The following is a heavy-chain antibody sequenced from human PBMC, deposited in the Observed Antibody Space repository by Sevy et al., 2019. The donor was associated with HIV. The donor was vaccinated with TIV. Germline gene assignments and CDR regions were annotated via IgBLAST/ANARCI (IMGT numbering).Heavy chain of an antibody. J-gene: IGHJ4*02. D-gene: IGHD3-3*01. CDR1: GFTFRTYS. CDR3: ARGFAIFGVVSGIDY. Sequence: GGSLRLSCAASGFTFRTYSMNWVRQAPGKGLEWLSSISDDSRYIYYSDSVKGRFTISRANAKSLLYLQMNNLRVEDTAIYYCARGFAIFGVVSGIDYWGQGNLVTVSS. V-gene: IGHV3-21*04. CDR2: ISDDSRYI.